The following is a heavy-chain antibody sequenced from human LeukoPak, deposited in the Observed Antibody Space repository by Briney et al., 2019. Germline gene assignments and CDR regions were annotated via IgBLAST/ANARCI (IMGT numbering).Heavy chain of an antibody. CDR1: GFTFSSYA. V-gene: IGHV3-23*01. J-gene: IGHJ4*02. CDR3: AKDPRIAVALYHFDY. CDR2: IRGCGGST. Sequence: GGSLRLSCAASGFTFSSYAMSWVRQAPGKGLEWVSAIRGCGGSTYYADSVKGRFTISRDNSKNTLYLQMNSLRAEDTAVYYCAKDPRIAVALYHFDYWGQGTLVTVSS. D-gene: IGHD6-19*01.